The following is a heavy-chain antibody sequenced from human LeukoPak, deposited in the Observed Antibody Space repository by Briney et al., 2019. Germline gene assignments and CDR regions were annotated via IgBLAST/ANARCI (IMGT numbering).Heavy chain of an antibody. CDR2: IYYSGST. D-gene: IGHD5-18*01. CDR3: AREMYSYGYPAFDY. Sequence: SETLSLTCTVSGGSISSYYWSWIRQPPGKGLEWIGYIYYSGSTNYNPSLKSRVTISVDTSKNQFSLKLSSVTAADTAVYYCAREMYSYGYPAFDYWGQGTLVTVSS. J-gene: IGHJ4*02. CDR1: GGSISSYY. V-gene: IGHV4-59*01.